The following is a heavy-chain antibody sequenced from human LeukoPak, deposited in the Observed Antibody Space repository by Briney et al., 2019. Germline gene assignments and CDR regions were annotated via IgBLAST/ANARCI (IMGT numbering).Heavy chain of an antibody. CDR2: IHYSGKA. D-gene: IGHD3-16*01. CDR3: ARFGVDYDMDV. J-gene: IGHJ6*02. Sequence: SETLSLTCTVSGGAISGHYWTWIRQPPGKGLEWIGQIHYSGKADYNPSLRSRINISVDMSKNQMSLKVNSVTAADTAVYYCARFGVDYDMDVWGQGTTVTVS. V-gene: IGHV4-59*11. CDR1: GGAISGHY.